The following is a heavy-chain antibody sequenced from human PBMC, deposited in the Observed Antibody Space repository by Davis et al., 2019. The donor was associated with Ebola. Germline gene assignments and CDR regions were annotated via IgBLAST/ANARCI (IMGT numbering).Heavy chain of an antibody. V-gene: IGHV5-51*01. CDR2: IYPGDSDT. Sequence: GESLKISCKGFEYRFTSHWIGWVRQMPGKGLEWMGIIYPGDSDTRYSPSFQGQVTISADKSISTAYVQWSSLKASDTAMYYCARLRDGYNYFDYWGQGTLVTVSS. D-gene: IGHD5-24*01. CDR3: ARLRDGYNYFDY. J-gene: IGHJ4*02. CDR1: EYRFTSHW.